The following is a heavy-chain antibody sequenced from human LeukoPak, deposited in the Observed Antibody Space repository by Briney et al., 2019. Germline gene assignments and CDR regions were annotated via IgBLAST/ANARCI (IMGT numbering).Heavy chain of an antibody. CDR3: AKRKQCLETAVANDAFDI. V-gene: IGHV3-23*01. Sequence: PGGSLRLSCAAPGFTFSSYAMSWVRQAPGKGLEWVSAISGSGGSTYYADSVEGRFTISRDNSKNTLYLQMNSLRAEDTAVYYCAKRKQCLETAVANDAFDIWGQGTMVTVSS. J-gene: IGHJ3*02. D-gene: IGHD6-19*01. CDR2: ISGSGGST. CDR1: GFTFSSYA.